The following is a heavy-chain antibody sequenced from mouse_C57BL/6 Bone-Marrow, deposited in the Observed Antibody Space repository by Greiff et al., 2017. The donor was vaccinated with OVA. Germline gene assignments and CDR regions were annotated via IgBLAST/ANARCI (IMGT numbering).Heavy chain of an antibody. CDR1: GFTFTSYW. V-gene: IGHV1-55*01. D-gene: IGHD3-1*01. J-gene: IGHJ1*03. Sequence: QVQLQQPGAELVKPGASVKMSCKASGFTFTSYWITWVIQRPGQGLEWIGDFYPGSGSTNYNEKFKSKATLTVDTSSSTAYMQLSSLTSEDSAVYYCARRGYDEYFDVWGTGTTVTVSS. CDR2: FYPGSGST. CDR3: ARRGYDEYFDV.